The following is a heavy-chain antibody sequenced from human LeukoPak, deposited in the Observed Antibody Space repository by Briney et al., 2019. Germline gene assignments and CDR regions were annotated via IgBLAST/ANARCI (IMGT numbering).Heavy chain of an antibody. J-gene: IGHJ5*02. CDR3: ARGDKQLVFNRNKGGFDP. Sequence: QAGGSLRLSCAASGFTFSSYAMHWVRQAPGKGLEWVAVISYDGSNKYYADSMKGRFTISRDNSKNTLYLQMNSLRTEDTAVYYCARGDKQLVFNRNKGGFDPWGQGTLVTVSS. CDR1: GFTFSSYA. D-gene: IGHD6-13*01. V-gene: IGHV3-30*04. CDR2: ISYDGSNK.